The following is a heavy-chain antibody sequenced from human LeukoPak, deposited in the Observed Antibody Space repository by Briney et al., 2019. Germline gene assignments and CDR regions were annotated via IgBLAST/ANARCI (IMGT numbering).Heavy chain of an antibody. CDR3: ARVYSSNWWIDY. J-gene: IGHJ4*02. V-gene: IGHV3-33*01. CDR2: IWYDGSNK. Sequence: QPGGSLRLSCEASEFSFSNYGMHWVRQAPGKGLEWVAVIWYDGSNKFYADSVKGRFTISRDNSKNTLYLQMNDLRAEDTAVYYCARVYSSNWWIDYWGQGTLVTVSS. D-gene: IGHD6-13*01. CDR1: EFSFSNYG.